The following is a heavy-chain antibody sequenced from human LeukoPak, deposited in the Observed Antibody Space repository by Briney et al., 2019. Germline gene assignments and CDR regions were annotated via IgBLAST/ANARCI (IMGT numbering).Heavy chain of an antibody. V-gene: IGHV3-53*04. CDR1: GFTVSNDY. D-gene: IGHD2/OR15-2a*01. J-gene: IGHJ3*01. CDR2: IYSSGRT. CDR3: AKAPRILDAFDV. Sequence: PGGSLRLSCAASGFTVSNDYMGWVRQAPGKGLEWDSLIYSSGRTYYIDSVRGRFTISRHTSKNTLYLQMDSLTIEDTAVYYCAKAPRILDAFDVWGHGTMVTVSS.